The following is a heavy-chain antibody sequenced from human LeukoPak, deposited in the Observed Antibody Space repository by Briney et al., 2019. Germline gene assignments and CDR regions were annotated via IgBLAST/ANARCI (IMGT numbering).Heavy chain of an antibody. D-gene: IGHD2-21*01. CDR2: IYYSGST. CDR1: GGSVSSVSFY. Sequence: SETLSLTCSVSGGSVSSVSFYWSWIRQPPGKRLEWIGYIYYSGSTNQNPSLKSRVTMSVDTSKNQFSLKMSSVTAADTAVYYCARTCIEPHNCFDYWGQGTLVTVSS. V-gene: IGHV4-61*01. CDR3: ARTCIEPHNCFDY. J-gene: IGHJ4*02.